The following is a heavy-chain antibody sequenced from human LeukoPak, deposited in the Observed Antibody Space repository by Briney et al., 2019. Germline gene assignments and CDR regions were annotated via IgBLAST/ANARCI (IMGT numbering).Heavy chain of an antibody. CDR3: ARDITLAAAGAMDY. J-gene: IGHJ4*02. CDR2: ISNNGGST. D-gene: IGHD6-13*01. Sequence: GGSLRLSCAASGFTFSTYAMHWVRQAPGKGLEYVSAISNNGGSTYYADSVKGRFTISRDNSKNTLYLQMGSLRAEDMAVYYCARDITLAAAGAMDYWGQGTLVTVSS. CDR1: GFTFSTYA. V-gene: IGHV3-64*02.